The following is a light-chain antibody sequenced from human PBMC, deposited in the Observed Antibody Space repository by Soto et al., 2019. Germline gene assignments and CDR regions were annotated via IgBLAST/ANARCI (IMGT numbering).Light chain of an antibody. V-gene: IGKV1-5*03. CDR1: QSISSW. CDR3: QQYNSYSWT. Sequence: DIQMTQSPSTLSASVGDRVTITCRASQSISSWLARYQQKPGKAPKLLIYKASSLESGVPSRFSGSGSGTEFTLTISSLQPDDVATYYCQQYNSYSWTFGQGTKVEIK. CDR2: KAS. J-gene: IGKJ1*01.